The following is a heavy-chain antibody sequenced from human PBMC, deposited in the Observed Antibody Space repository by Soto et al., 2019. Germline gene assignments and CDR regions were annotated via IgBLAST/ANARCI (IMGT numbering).Heavy chain of an antibody. Sequence: ASVKVSCKASGGTFSSYAISWVRQAPGQGLEWMGGIIPIFGTANYAQKFQGRVTITADKSTSTAYMELSSLRSEDTAVYYCARQDGDYAPDYWGQGTLVTVSS. CDR2: IIPIFGTA. CDR3: ARQDGDYAPDY. V-gene: IGHV1-69*06. D-gene: IGHD4-17*01. J-gene: IGHJ4*02. CDR1: GGTFSSYA.